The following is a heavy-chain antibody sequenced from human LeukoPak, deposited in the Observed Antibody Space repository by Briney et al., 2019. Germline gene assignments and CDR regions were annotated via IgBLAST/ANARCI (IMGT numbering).Heavy chain of an antibody. CDR3: ARDPNSSGWYSDFDY. CDR1: GFTFTSYS. J-gene: IGHJ4*02. CDR2: ISYDGSNK. Sequence: PGGSLRLSCAASGFTFTSYSMNWVRQAPGKGLEWVAVISYDGSNKYYADSVKGRFTISRDNSKNTLYLQMNSLRAEDTAVYYCARDPNSSGWYSDFDYWGQGTLVTVSS. D-gene: IGHD6-19*01. V-gene: IGHV3-30-3*01.